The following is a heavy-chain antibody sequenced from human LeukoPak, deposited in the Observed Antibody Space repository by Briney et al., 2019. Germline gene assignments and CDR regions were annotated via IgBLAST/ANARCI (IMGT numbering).Heavy chain of an antibody. Sequence: GEALQISFKGSGYSFTSYWIGWVRQMPGKGLEWMGNIYPGDSDTRYSPSFQGQVTMSADKSISTAYLQWSSLKASDTAMYYCVRHDSSSPDYWGQGTLVTVSS. CDR2: IYPGDSDT. J-gene: IGHJ4*02. D-gene: IGHD6-13*01. CDR1: GYSFTSYW. V-gene: IGHV5-51*01. CDR3: VRHDSSSPDY.